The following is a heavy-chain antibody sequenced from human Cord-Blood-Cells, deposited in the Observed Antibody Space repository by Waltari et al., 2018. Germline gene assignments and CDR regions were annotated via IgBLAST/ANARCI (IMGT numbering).Heavy chain of an antibody. D-gene: IGHD6-13*01. Sequence: QVQLVQSGAEVKKPGASVKVSCKASGYTFTSYDINWVRQATGQGLEWMGWMNPNRGNTGDAQKFQGRVTITRNTSISTAYRELSSLRSEDTAVYYCARGPAGDRGEFDYWGQGTLVTVSS. CDR1: GYTFTSYD. V-gene: IGHV1-8*03. CDR3: ARGPAGDRGEFDY. CDR2: MNPNRGNT. J-gene: IGHJ4*02.